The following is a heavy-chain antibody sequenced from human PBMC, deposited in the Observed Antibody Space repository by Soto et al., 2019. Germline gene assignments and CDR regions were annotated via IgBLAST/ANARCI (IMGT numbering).Heavy chain of an antibody. J-gene: IGHJ6*02. V-gene: IGHV1-69*13. CDR2: IIPIFGTA. D-gene: IGHD3-3*01. CDR3: ARGRPPAYDFWSGSMDV. CDR1: GGTFISYA. Sequence: SAKVSFKASGGTFISYAISWVRQAPGQGLEWMGGIIPIFGTANYAQKFQGRVTITADESTSTAYMELSSLRSEDTAVYYCARGRPPAYDFWSGSMDVWGQGTTVTVSS.